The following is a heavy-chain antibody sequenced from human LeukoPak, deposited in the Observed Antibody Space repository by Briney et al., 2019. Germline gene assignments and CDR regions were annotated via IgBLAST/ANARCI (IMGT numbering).Heavy chain of an antibody. CDR2: ISSNGGST. Sequence: LAGGSLRLSGSASGFTFSSYAMHWVRQAPGKGLEYVSAISSNGGSTYYADSVKGRFTISRDNSKNTLCLQMSSLRAEDTAVYYCVKDRGVAAAGFDYWGQGTLVTVSS. CDR3: VKDRGVAAAGFDY. J-gene: IGHJ4*02. D-gene: IGHD6-13*01. CDR1: GFTFSSYA. V-gene: IGHV3-64D*06.